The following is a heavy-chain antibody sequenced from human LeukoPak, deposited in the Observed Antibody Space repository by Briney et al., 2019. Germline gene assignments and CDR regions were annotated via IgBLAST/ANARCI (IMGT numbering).Heavy chain of an antibody. V-gene: IGHV4-59*01. CDR2: IYHSGST. J-gene: IGHJ5*02. CDR3: ASGAYYYGSGTGWFDP. Sequence: ETLSLTCTVSGGSISSYYWSWIRQPPGKGLEWIGYIYHSGSTNYNPSLKSRVTISVDTSKNQFSLKLSSVTAADTAVYYCASGAYYYGSGTGWFDPWGQGTLVTVSS. CDR1: GGSISSYY. D-gene: IGHD3-10*01.